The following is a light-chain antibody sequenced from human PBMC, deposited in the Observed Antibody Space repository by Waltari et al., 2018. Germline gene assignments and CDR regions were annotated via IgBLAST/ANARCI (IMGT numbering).Light chain of an antibody. CDR1: QSVGRS. V-gene: IGKV3-20*01. Sequence: EIVLTQSPGTLSLSPGERATLSCRASQSVGRSLAWYQQKPGQAPRLLIYGASSRATGVPDRFSGSGSGTDFSLTISSLEPEDFAVYYCQHYVRLPVTFGQGTRVEIK. J-gene: IGKJ1*01. CDR2: GAS. CDR3: QHYVRLPVT.